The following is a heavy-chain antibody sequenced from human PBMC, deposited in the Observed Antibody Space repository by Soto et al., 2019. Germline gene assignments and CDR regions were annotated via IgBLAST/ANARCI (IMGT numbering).Heavy chain of an antibody. Sequence: EVQLLESGGGLVQPGGSLRLSCAASGFTFSSYAMSWFPQAPGKGLGGVSAISGSGGSTYYADSVKGRFTISRDNSKNTLYLQMNSLRAEDTAVYYCAKVESPSSSSLPDAYWGQGTLVTVSS. CDR3: AKVESPSSSSLPDAY. D-gene: IGHD6-13*01. CDR2: ISGSGGST. V-gene: IGHV3-23*01. J-gene: IGHJ4*02. CDR1: GFTFSSYA.